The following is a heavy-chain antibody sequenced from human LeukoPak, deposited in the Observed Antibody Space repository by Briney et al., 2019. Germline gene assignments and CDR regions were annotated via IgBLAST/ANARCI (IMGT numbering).Heavy chain of an antibody. CDR1: GDSISSGAYS. Sequence: SETLSLTCVVSGDSISSGAYSWSWIRQPPGKGLEWIGYIFHTGSTFYNPSLKSRLTISVDNTKNQFSLRLSSVTAADTAVYYCARELWFANAPGSWLDPWGQGTLVTVSS. V-gene: IGHV4-30-2*01. CDR2: IFHTGST. J-gene: IGHJ5*02. CDR3: ARELWFANAPGSWLDP. D-gene: IGHD3-10*01.